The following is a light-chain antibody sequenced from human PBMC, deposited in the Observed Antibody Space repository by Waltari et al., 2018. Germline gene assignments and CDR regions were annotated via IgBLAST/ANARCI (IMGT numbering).Light chain of an antibody. Sequence: DIQMTQSPSSLSASVGDTVTFPCRASQGVNNYLVWLQQRPGKAPKSLIYGSSTLQSGVPSRFSGSGYGTDFTLTISSLQPEDIATYYCQQHADYPLTFGGGTRVEIK. J-gene: IGKJ4*01. V-gene: IGKV1-16*01. CDR3: QQHADYPLT. CDR1: QGVNNY. CDR2: GSS.